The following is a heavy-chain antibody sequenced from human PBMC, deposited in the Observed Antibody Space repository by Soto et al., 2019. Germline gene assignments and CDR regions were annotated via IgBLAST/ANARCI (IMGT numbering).Heavy chain of an antibody. V-gene: IGHV2-5*01. D-gene: IGHD3-9*01. J-gene: IGHJ4*02. CDR1: GFSLSTSGVG. CDR2: IYWNDSK. CDR3: ARKGPEDWPMDY. Sequence: QITLKESGPTLVRPTQTLTLTCAFSGFSLSTSGVGVGWIRQPPGKALEWLAVIYWNDSKHYSPSLRSRVTIANDTSKNQVVLTMTNLVPMDPVTYYCARKGPEDWPMDYCGQGTVVTVSS.